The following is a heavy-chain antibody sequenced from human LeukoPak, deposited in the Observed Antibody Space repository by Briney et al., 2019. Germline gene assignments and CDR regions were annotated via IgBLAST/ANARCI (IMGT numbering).Heavy chain of an antibody. CDR1: GGSISNYY. Sequence: SETLSLTCTVSGGSISNYYWSWIRQPPGKGLEWIGYIHYTGTTHYNPSLESRVTISVDTSKNQFSLKLNSVTAADTAVYYCARGSPRPDIWGQGTMVTASS. D-gene: IGHD6-19*01. J-gene: IGHJ3*02. CDR3: ARGSPRPDI. CDR2: IHYTGTT. V-gene: IGHV4-59*08.